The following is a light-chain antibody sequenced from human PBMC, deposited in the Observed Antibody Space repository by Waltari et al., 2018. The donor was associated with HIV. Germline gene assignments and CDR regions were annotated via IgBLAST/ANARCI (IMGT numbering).Light chain of an antibody. CDR3: QVWDSSSEHYV. V-gene: IGLV3-21*04. CDR2: HDS. J-gene: IGLJ1*01. Sequence: SYVLTQPPSVSVAPGGTATITCGGNNIGSKSVHWYQQKPGQAPLLVIHDSARPSGIPERLSGSNSGNTATLTISRVEAGDEADYYCQVWDSSSEHYVFGTGTKVTVL. CDR1: NIGSKS.